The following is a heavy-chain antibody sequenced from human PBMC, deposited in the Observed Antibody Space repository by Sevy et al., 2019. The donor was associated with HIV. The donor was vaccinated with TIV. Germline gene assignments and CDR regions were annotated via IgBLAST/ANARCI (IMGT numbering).Heavy chain of an antibody. Sequence: SETLSLTCTVSGDSLNSGSYYWSWIRQPPWKGLEWIGYISYGGTTSYNPSLKSRVTISLDTSKNHFSLKVNSVTAADTAIYYCAKRDYGDYVDYFDPWGQGTLVTVSS. V-gene: IGHV4-61*03. D-gene: IGHD4-17*01. CDR1: GDSLNSGSYY. CDR3: AKRDYGDYVDYFDP. CDR2: ISYGGTT. J-gene: IGHJ5*02.